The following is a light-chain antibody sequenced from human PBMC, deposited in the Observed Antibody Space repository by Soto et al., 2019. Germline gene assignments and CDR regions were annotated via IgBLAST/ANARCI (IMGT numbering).Light chain of an antibody. CDR2: EVS. V-gene: IGLV2-23*02. J-gene: IGLJ1*01. Sequence: QSVLAQPASVSGSPGQSITIPCTGNSSDVGSYNLVSWYQHHPGKAPKLMIYEVSKRPSGVSNRFSGSKSGNTASLTISGLQAEDEADYYCCSYAGSSTFPYVFGTGTKVTVL. CDR1: SSDVGSYNL. CDR3: CSYAGSSTFPYV.